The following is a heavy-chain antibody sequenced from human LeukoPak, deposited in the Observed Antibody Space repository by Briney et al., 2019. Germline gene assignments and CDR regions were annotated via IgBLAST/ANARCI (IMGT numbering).Heavy chain of an antibody. D-gene: IGHD6-19*01. CDR3: AREPWQWLVRYYYYGMDV. Sequence: GGSLRLSCAASGFTFSSYTMHWVRQAPGKGLEWVAVISYDGSNKYYADSVKGRFTTSRDNSKNTLYLQMNSLRAEDTAVYYCAREPWQWLVRYYYYGMDVWGQGTTVTVSS. CDR2: ISYDGSNK. CDR1: GFTFSSYT. V-gene: IGHV3-30-3*01. J-gene: IGHJ6*02.